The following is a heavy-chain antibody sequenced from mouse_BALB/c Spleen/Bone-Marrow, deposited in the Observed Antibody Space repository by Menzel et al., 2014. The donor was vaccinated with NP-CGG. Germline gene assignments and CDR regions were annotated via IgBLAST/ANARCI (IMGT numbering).Heavy chain of an antibody. CDR1: EFSLTSYG. CDR3: ARGGSSRAWFAY. CDR2: IWAGGST. J-gene: IGHJ3*01. V-gene: IGHV2-9*02. D-gene: IGHD1-1*01. Sequence: VKLQESGPGLVAPSQSLSITCTVSEFSLTSYGVHWVRLPPGKGLEWLGVIWAGGSTNYNSALMSRLSISKDNPKSQVFLKMNSLQTDDTAMYYCARGGSSRAWFAYWGQGTLVTVSA.